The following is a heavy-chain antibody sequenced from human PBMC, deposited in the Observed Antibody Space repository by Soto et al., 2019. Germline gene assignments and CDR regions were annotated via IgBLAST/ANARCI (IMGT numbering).Heavy chain of an antibody. V-gene: IGHV3-33*06. CDR2: IWFDGSNK. D-gene: IGHD4-17*01. Sequence: QVQLVESGGGVVQPGTSLTLSCAASGFIFRSYGMHWVRQAPGRGLEWAAVIWFDGSNKNYADSVKGRFTISRDNSRQTVYLQMNSLRAEDTAVYYCAKVLEYGDYGPFDMWGQGTKVTVSS. CDR3: AKVLEYGDYGPFDM. CDR1: GFIFRSYG. J-gene: IGHJ3*02.